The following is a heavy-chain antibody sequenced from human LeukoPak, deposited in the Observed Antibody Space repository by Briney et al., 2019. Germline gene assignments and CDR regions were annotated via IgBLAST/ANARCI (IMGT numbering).Heavy chain of an antibody. V-gene: IGHV3-23*01. D-gene: IGHD3-10*01. CDR3: AKVGGSGSYYFDY. CDR2: ISGSGTVT. CDR1: GFTFSNHA. J-gene: IGHJ4*02. Sequence: GGSLRLSCAASGFTFSNHAMNWVRQAPGKGLEWLSIISGSGTVTYYADSVKGRFTISRDNSKNTLYLQMNSLRAEDTAVYYCAKVGGSGSYYFDYWGQGTLVTVSS.